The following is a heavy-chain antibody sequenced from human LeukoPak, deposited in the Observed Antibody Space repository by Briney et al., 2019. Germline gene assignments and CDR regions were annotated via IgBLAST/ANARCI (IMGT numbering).Heavy chain of an antibody. D-gene: IGHD3-3*01. CDR2: IYTSGST. CDR3: ARDSPDFWSGYWWPDAFDI. V-gene: IGHV4-61*02. Sequence: SETLSLTCTVSGGSISSGSYYWSWIRQPAGKGLEWIGRIYTSGSTNYNPSLKSRVTISVDTSKNQFSLKLSSVTAADTAVYYCARDSPDFWSGYWWPDAFDIWGQGTMVTVSS. CDR1: GGSISSGSYY. J-gene: IGHJ3*02.